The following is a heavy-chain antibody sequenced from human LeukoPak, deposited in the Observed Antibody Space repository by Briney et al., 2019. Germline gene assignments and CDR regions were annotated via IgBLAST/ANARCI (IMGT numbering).Heavy chain of an antibody. V-gene: IGHV4-34*01. D-gene: IGHD3-10*01. CDR1: GGSFSGYY. J-gene: IGHJ5*02. Sequence: SETLSLTCAVYGGSFSGYYWSWIRQPPGKGLEWIGEINHSGSTNYNPSLKSRVTISVDTSKNQFSLKLSSVTAADTAVYYCARGRNTMVRGVMEGAHNWFDPWGQGTLVTVSS. CDR3: ARGRNTMVRGVMEGAHNWFDP. CDR2: INHSGST.